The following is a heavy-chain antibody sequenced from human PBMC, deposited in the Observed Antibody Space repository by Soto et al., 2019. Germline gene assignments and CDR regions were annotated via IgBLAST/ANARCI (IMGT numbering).Heavy chain of an antibody. CDR3: ARPPFGNSDDYYNGMDV. D-gene: IGHD5-12*01. CDR1: GFTLSSYA. Sequence: QAKLVESGGGVAQPGRSLRLSCVASGFTLSSYAMHWVRQAPGKGLDWVAVISYDGRREYYAESVKGRFTISRDNSKNTLYLQVNSLSVEDTAVYYCARPPFGNSDDYYNGMDVWGQGTTVTVSS. V-gene: IGHV3-30*03. CDR2: ISYDGRRE. J-gene: IGHJ6*02.